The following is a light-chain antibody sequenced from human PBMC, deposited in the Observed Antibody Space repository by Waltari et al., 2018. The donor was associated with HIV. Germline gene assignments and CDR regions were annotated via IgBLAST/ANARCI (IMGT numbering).Light chain of an antibody. Sequence: EVVLTQSPATLSLSPGERATLSCRASQSVSSFLAWYQQTPGQAPRLLIYAASNRATGIPARFSGSGSGTDFTLTISSLEPEDFALYFCQQRNHWPLTFGPGTRVDIK. CDR1: QSVSSF. V-gene: IGKV3-11*01. J-gene: IGKJ3*01. CDR2: AAS. CDR3: QQRNHWPLT.